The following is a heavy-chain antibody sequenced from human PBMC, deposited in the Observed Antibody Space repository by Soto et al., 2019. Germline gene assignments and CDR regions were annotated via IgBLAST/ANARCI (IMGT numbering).Heavy chain of an antibody. J-gene: IGHJ6*04. CDR1: GFTFDDYT. CDR3: AKERAVVDPNSINYFGMAV. CDR2: ISWDGNST. V-gene: IGHV3-43*01. D-gene: IGHD2-2*01. Sequence: GGSLRLSCAASGFTFDDYTLHWVRQAPGKGLEWVSLISWDGNSTYYADSVKGRFTISRDNSKNSLFLQMNSLRSEDTALYYCAKERAVVDPNSINYFGMAVWGKGTTVTVSS.